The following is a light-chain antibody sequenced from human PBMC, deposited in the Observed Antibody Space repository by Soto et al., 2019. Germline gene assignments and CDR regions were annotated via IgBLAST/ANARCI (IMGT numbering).Light chain of an antibody. J-gene: IGLJ1*01. CDR2: RNN. CDR1: TSNIGSNY. CDR3: ATWDDSLNGFYV. V-gene: IGLV1-47*01. Sequence: QSVLTQPPSASGTPGQGVTISCSGSTSNIGSNYVYWYQQLPGTAPKLLIYRNNQRPSGVPDRFSGSKSGTSASLAISGHRSDDEADYFCATWDDSLNGFYVFGTGTKV.